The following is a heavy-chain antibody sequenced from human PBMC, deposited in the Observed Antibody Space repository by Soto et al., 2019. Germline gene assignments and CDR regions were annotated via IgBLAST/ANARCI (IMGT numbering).Heavy chain of an antibody. D-gene: IGHD6-13*01. V-gene: IGHV4-34*01. Sequence: SETLSLTCAVYGGSFSGYYWSWIRQPPGKGLEWIGEINHSGSTNYSPSLKSRVTISVDTSKNQFSLKLSSVTAADTAVYYCARGWYDRSFDYWGQGTLVTVSS. CDR1: GGSFSGYY. CDR3: ARGWYDRSFDY. J-gene: IGHJ4*02. CDR2: INHSGST.